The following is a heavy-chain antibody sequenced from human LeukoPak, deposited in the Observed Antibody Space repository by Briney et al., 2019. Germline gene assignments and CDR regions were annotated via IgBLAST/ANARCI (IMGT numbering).Heavy chain of an antibody. D-gene: IGHD3-16*02. Sequence: ASVKVSCKASGYAFSGYYMHWVRQAPGQGLEWMGWIDPNNGGTNYAQKFQGRVTMTRDTSINAAYMELSRLRSDDTAMYYCATEVGGIPYWGQGTLVTVSS. CDR3: ATEVGGIPY. CDR2: IDPNNGGT. V-gene: IGHV1-2*02. J-gene: IGHJ4*02. CDR1: GYAFSGYY.